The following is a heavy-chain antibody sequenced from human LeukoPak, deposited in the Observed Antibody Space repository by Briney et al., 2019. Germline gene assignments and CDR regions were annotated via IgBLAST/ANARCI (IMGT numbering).Heavy chain of an antibody. V-gene: IGHV3-48*01. CDR3: ARDGEDGYNNIDY. CDR2: ISSSSYTI. Sequence: GGSLSLSCAASGFTFSYSSMNWVGQAPGKGLEWVSYISSSSYTIYYADSVKGRFTISRDNAKNTLYLQMNSLRAEDTAVYYCARDGEDGYNNIDYWGQGTLVTVSS. J-gene: IGHJ4*02. CDR1: GFTFSYSS. D-gene: IGHD5-24*01.